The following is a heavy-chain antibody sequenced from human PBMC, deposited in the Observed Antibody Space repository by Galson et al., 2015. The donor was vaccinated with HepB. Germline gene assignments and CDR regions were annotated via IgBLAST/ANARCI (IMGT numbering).Heavy chain of an antibody. CDR3: ARNPSSYDYYNMDV. V-gene: IGHV3-48*01. Sequence: SLRLSCAASGVTIPSYSMNWVRKAPGKGLEWLAYISAGSTTIYYAASVKGRFTISRDNAKNFSYLHMNSLRGEDTAVYYCARNPSSYDYYNMDVWGHGTTVTVSS. CDR1: GVTIPSYS. J-gene: IGHJ6*02. CDR2: ISAGSTTI.